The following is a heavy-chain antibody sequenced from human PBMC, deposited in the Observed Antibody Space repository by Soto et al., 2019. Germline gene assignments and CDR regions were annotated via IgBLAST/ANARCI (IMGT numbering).Heavy chain of an antibody. J-gene: IGHJ4*01. CDR2: IYPGDSDT. CDR3: GRRANRFVYDI. Sequence: GESLKTSYNGSGYSFTSYWIGWVRQMPGKGLEWMGIIYPGDSDTRYSPSFQGQVTISADKSISTAYLQWRSLKASDTAMYFCGRRANRFVYDIWSRGSLDTGSS. D-gene: IGHD3-22*01. V-gene: IGHV5-51*01. CDR1: GYSFTSYW.